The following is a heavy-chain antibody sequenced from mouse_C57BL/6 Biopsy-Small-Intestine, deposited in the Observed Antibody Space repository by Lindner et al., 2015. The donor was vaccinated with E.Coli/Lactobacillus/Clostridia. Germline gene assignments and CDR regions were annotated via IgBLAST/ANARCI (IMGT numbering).Heavy chain of an antibody. D-gene: IGHD2-1*01. V-gene: IGHV1-62-2*01. CDR2: FYPGTGSI. CDR3: ARHEEGIYYGNFYFDY. J-gene: IGHJ2*01. CDR1: GYTFTEYN. Sequence: VQLQESGAELVKPGASVKLSCRASGYTFTEYNIYWVKQRPGQGLEWIGWFYPGTGSIKYNEKFKDKATLTADKSSNTVYMELSRLTSEDSAVYFCARHEEGIYYGNFYFDYCGQGTTLTVAS.